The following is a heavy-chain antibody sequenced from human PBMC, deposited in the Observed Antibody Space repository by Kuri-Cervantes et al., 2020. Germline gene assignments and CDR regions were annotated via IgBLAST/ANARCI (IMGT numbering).Heavy chain of an antibody. CDR1: GGSISSYY. V-gene: IGHV4-59*01. J-gene: IGHJ4*02. Sequence: GSLRLSCAVYGGSISSYYWSWIRQPPGKGLEWIGYIYYSGSTNYNPSLKSRVTISVDTSKNQFSLKLSSVTAADTAVYYCASWWLVRRYFDYWGQGTLVTVSS. CDR3: ASWWLVRRYFDY. D-gene: IGHD6-19*01. CDR2: IYYSGST.